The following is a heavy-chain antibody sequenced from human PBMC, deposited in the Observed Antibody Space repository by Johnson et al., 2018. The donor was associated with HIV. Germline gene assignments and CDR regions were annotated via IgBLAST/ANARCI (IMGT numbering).Heavy chain of an antibody. CDR1: GFTFSSYA. V-gene: IGHV3-23*04. Sequence: VQLVESGGGVVQPGRSLRLSCAASGFTFSSYAMSWVRQAPGKGLEWVAAITGSGGSTYYADSVKGRFTISRDNSKNTLYLQMNGLRAEDQAVYYCARDTAGGGGAFDIWGQGTMVTVSS. CDR2: ITGSGGST. J-gene: IGHJ3*02. D-gene: IGHD3-10*01. CDR3: ARDTAGGGGAFDI.